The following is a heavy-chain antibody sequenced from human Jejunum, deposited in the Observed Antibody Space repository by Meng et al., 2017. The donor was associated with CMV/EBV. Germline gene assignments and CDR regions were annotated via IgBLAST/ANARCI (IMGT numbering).Heavy chain of an antibody. CDR2: FYSSDTY. CDR1: GGSINNHY. D-gene: IGHD1-26*01. J-gene: IGHJ4*02. V-gene: IGHV4-4*07. Sequence: VLARGLVTPPEPLSRCCTVSGGSINNHYCIWFGLTAGRDWVWCGRFYSSDTYNCHPSLNSRVTMSLETSKNQFSLNLRSVTAADTATYYCARGPGASTREGFDYWGLGTLVTVSS. CDR3: ARGPGASTREGFDY.